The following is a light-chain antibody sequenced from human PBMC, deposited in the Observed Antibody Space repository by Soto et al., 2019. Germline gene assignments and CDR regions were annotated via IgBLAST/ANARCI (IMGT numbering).Light chain of an antibody. CDR1: QSVDSTY. CDR2: ATS. CDR3: QQYDTSPPMYT. Sequence: EIVLTQSPGTLSLSPGERATLSCRASQSVDSTYLAWYQQKPDQSPRLLIYATSTRAAGIPDRFSGSGSRTDFTLTISRLEPDDVAVYYCQQYDTSPPMYTFGQGTKVEIK. V-gene: IGKV3-20*01. J-gene: IGKJ2*01.